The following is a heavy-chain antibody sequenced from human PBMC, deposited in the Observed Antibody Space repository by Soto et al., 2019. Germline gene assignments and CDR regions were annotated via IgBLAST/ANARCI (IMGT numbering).Heavy chain of an antibody. CDR3: AKEQSSGWSFDY. Sequence: EVQLLESGGGLVQPGGSLRLSCAASGFTFSTYAMNWVRQAPGKGLEWVSGMSGSGDSTYYADSVKGRFTVSRDNSTNTLYLQMNSLRAEDTAVFYCAKEQSSGWSFDYWGQGTLVTVSS. CDR2: MSGSGDST. CDR1: GFTFSTYA. D-gene: IGHD6-19*01. J-gene: IGHJ4*02. V-gene: IGHV3-23*01.